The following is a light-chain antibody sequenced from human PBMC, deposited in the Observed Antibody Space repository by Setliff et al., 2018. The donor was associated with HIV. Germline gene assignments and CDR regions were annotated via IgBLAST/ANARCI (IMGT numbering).Light chain of an antibody. CDR1: SGDVGGYNY. V-gene: IGLV2-11*01. J-gene: IGLJ3*02. CDR2: DVS. CDR3: CSYADTYTWV. Sequence: ALTQPRSVSGSPGQSVTISCTGTSGDVGGYNYVSWYQQHPGKAPKFMIYDVSKRPSGVPDRFSGSKSGNTASLTISGLQAEDEADYYCCSYADTYTWVFGGGTK.